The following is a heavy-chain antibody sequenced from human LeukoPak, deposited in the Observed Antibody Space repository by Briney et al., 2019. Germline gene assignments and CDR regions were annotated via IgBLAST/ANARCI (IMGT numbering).Heavy chain of an antibody. V-gene: IGHV3-23*01. Sequence: GGSLRLSCAASGFTFSNRAMSWVRQAPGKGLEWVSAITGSGGNTYYADSVKGRFTISRDNSKNTVFLQMNSLRAEDTAVYYCAKWGDYDVLTGYYVSDYWGQGTLVTVSS. D-gene: IGHD3-9*01. CDR3: AKWGDYDVLTGYYVSDY. J-gene: IGHJ4*02. CDR1: GFTFSNRA. CDR2: ITGSGGNT.